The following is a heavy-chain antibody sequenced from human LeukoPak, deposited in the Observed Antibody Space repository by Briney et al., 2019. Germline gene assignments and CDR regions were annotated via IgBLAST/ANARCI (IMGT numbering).Heavy chain of an antibody. CDR1: GGSISSYY. CDR2: IYYSGST. CDR3: ARLFQEYYGSGTVDY. V-gene: IGHV4-59*08. Sequence: SETLSLTCTVSGGSISSYYWSWIRQPPGKGLEWIGYIYYSGSTNYNPSLKSRVTMSVDTSKNQFSLKLSSVTAADTAVYYCARLFQEYYGSGTVDYWGQGTLVTVSS. J-gene: IGHJ4*02. D-gene: IGHD3-10*01.